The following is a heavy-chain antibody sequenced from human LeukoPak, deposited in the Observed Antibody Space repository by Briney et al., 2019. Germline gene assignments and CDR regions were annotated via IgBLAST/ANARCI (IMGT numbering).Heavy chain of an antibody. J-gene: IGHJ4*02. CDR1: GFTFSSYS. D-gene: IGHD5-18*01. Sequence: GGSLRLSCAASGFTFSSYSMNWVRQAPGKGLEWASSISSSSSYIYYADSVKGRFTISRDNAKNSLYLQMNSLRAEDTAVYYCARSSYGERGRDYWGQGTLVTVSS. V-gene: IGHV3-21*01. CDR2: ISSSSSYI. CDR3: ARSSYGERGRDY.